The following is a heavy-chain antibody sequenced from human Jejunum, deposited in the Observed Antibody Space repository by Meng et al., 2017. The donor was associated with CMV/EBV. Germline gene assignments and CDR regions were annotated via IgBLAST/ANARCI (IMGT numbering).Heavy chain of an antibody. V-gene: IGHV1-18*01. CDR2: ISAYDGDT. J-gene: IGHJ1*01. CDR1: CYPFTNYG. Sequence: SCKASCYPFTNYGIGWVRQAPGQGLEWMGWISAYDGDTNYAPKFRGRLTLTTDTPATTVYMELRSLTSDDTAFYYCARNTNPEYFQYWGQGTLVTVSS. CDR3: ARNTNPEYFQY.